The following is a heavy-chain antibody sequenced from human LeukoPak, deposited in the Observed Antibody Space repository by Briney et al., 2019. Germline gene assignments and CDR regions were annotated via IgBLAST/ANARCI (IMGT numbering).Heavy chain of an antibody. CDR1: GYTFTYRY. V-gene: IGHV1-45*02. J-gene: IGHJ3*02. Sequence: ASVKVSCKASGYTFTYRYLHWVRQAPGQALEWMGWITPFNGNTNYAQKFQDRVTITRDRSMSTAYMELSSLRSEDTAMYYCASTYCGGDCYSMVGAFDIWGQGTMVTVSS. CDR2: ITPFNGNT. D-gene: IGHD2-21*02. CDR3: ASTYCGGDCYSMVGAFDI.